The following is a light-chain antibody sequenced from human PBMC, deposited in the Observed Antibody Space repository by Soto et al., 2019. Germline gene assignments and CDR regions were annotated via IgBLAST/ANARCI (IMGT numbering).Light chain of an antibody. J-gene: IGLJ2*01. V-gene: IGLV1-40*01. CDR3: QSYDSSLTVV. CDR1: SSNIGAGYD. CDR2: GNI. Sequence: QSVLTQPPSVSGAPGQRVTISCTGSSSNIGAGYDVHWYQQVPVTAPKLLIYGNINRPSGVPDRFSGSKSGTSASLAITGLQADDEADYYCQSYDSSLTVVFGGGTQLTVL.